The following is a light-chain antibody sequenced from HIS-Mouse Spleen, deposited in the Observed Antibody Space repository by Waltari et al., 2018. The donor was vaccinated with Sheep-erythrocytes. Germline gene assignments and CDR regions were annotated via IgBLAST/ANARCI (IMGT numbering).Light chain of an antibody. CDR1: SSDVGSYNL. CDR3: CSYAGSSTPWV. V-gene: IGLV2-23*01. Sequence: QSALTQPASVSGSPGQPITISCTGTSSDVGSYNLVSWYQQHPGKAPKLMLYEGSKRPPGVSNRFSGSKSRSTASLTISGLQAEDEADYYCCSYAGSSTPWVFGGGTKLTVL. J-gene: IGLJ3*02. CDR2: EGS.